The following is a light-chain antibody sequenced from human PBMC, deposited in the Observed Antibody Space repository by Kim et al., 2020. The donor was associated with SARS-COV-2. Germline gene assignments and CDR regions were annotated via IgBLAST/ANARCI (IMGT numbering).Light chain of an antibody. CDR3: LEYNNWPPWT. V-gene: IGKV3-15*01. CDR2: GAS. CDR1: QSVSTN. J-gene: IGKJ1*01. Sequence: SPGERATLSCRASQSVSTNLAWYQQRTGQAPRLLIFGASTRATGIPARFSGSGSGTDFTLTISSLQSEDSAVYYCLEYNNWPPWTFGQGTKVDIK.